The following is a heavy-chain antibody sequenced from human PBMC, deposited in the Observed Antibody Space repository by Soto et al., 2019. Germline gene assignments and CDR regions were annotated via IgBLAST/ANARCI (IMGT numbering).Heavy chain of an antibody. J-gene: IGHJ6*03. CDR2: ISGSGGST. CDR1: GFTFSSYA. Sequence: GGSLRLSCAASGFTFSSYAMSWVRQAPGKGLEWVSAISGSGGSTYYADSVKGRFTISRDNSKNTLYLQMNSLRAEDTAVYYCAKAGPNWNSDYYYYMDVWGKGTTVTVSS. D-gene: IGHD1-7*01. CDR3: AKAGPNWNSDYYYYMDV. V-gene: IGHV3-23*01.